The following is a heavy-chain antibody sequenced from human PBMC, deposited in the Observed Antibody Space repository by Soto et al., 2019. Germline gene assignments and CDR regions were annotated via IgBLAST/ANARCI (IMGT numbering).Heavy chain of an antibody. D-gene: IGHD3-10*01. CDR3: AKVGPYDSGSYMFRYNWFDP. CDR1: GFSVSGYG. Sequence: GGSLRLSCAASGFSVSGYGMHWVRQAPGKGLEWVAVIWYDGSKEYYADSVKGRFTISRDSSKNTLYLQMNSLRAEDTAVYYCAKVGPYDSGSYMFRYNWFDPWGPGTLVTVSS. J-gene: IGHJ5*02. V-gene: IGHV3-33*06. CDR2: IWYDGSKE.